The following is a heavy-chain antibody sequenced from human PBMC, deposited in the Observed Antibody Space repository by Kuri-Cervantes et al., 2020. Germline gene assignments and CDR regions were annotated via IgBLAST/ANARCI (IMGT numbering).Heavy chain of an antibody. CDR3: ARASEELVDWFDP. D-gene: IGHD6-13*01. CDR1: GGSFSGYY. V-gene: IGHV4-34*01. CDR2: INHSGST. Sequence: SETLSLTCAVYGGSFSGYYWSWIRQPPGKGLEWIGEINHSGSTNYNPSLKSRVTISVDTSKNQFSLKLSSVTAADTAVYYCARASEELVDWFDPWCQGTLVTVSS. J-gene: IGHJ5*02.